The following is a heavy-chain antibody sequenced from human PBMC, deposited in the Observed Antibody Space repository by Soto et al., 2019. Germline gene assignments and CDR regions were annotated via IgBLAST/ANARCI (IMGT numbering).Heavy chain of an antibody. CDR1: GGTFSTYA. V-gene: IGHV1-69*12. CDR2: TSPMFGTA. D-gene: IGHD5-18*01. CDR3: ASGIQLWLRRINNGYSG. Sequence: QVQLVQSGAEVKKPESSVKVSCKAPGGTFSTYAISWVRQAPGQGLEWRGGTSPMFGTANYAQRFQDRVTITADESTNTVYMELRSLRSEDTAVYFCASGIQLWLRRINNGYSGWGQGTLVTVSS. J-gene: IGHJ4*02.